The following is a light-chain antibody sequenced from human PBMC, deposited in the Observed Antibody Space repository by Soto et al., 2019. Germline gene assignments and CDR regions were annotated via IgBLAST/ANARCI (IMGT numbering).Light chain of an antibody. V-gene: IGLV1-40*01. J-gene: IGLJ1*01. CDR1: SSNIGAGYD. CDR3: QSYDSSLSGSEV. Sequence: QSVLTQPPSVSGAPGQTITISCTGSSSNIGAGYDVHWYQQLPGRAPKLLIYGNNNRPSGVPDRFSGSKSGTSASLAITGLQAEDEADYYCQSYDSSLSGSEVFGTGTKVTVL. CDR2: GNN.